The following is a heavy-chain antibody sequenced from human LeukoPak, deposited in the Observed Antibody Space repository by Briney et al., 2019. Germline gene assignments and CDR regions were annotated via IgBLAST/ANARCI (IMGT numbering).Heavy chain of an antibody. V-gene: IGHV1-2*02. Sequence: ASVKVSCKASGYTFTGYYMHWVRQAPGQGLEWMGWINPNSGGTNYAQRFQGRVTMTRDTSISTAYMELSRLRSDDTAVYYCARDYNSLERPYDNWLDPWGQGTLVTVSS. D-gene: IGHD1-1*01. CDR1: GYTFTGYY. CDR3: ARDYNSLERPYDNWLDP. CDR2: INPNSGGT. J-gene: IGHJ5*02.